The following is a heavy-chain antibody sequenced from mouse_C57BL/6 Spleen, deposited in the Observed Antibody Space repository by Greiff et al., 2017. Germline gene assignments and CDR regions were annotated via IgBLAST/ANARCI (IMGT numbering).Heavy chain of an antibody. CDR1: GYSITSGYY. V-gene: IGHV3-6*01. CDR2: ISYDGSN. D-gene: IGHD2-4*01. J-gene: IGHJ2*01. CDR3: ASIYDYDGGYYFDY. Sequence: EVKLMESGPGLVKPSQSLSLTCSVTGYSITSGYYWNWIRQFPGNKLEWMGYISYDGSNNYNPSLKNRISITRDTSKNQFVLKLNSVTTEDTATYYCASIYDYDGGYYFDYWGQGTTLTVSS.